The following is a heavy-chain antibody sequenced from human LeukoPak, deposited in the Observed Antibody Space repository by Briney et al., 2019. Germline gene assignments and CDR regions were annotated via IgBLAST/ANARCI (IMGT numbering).Heavy chain of an antibody. D-gene: IGHD4-17*01. Sequence: ASVKVSCKASGYTFTGYHMHWVRQAPGQGLEWMGRINPNSGDTNYAQKSQGRVTMTRDTSISTAYMELSSLRSEDTAVYYCARGDDYGVNYYYYYGMDVWGQGTTVTVSS. CDR3: ARGDDYGVNYYYYYGMDV. CDR1: GYTFTGYH. CDR2: INPNSGDT. V-gene: IGHV1-2*06. J-gene: IGHJ6*02.